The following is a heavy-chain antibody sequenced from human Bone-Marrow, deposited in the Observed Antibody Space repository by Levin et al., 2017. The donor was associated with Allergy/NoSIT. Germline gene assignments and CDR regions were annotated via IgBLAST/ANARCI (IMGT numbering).Heavy chain of an antibody. D-gene: IGHD2-21*02. V-gene: IGHV3-74*01. CDR1: GFTFSGYW. J-gene: IGHJ4*02. CDR2: INNDGSST. Sequence: ETLSLTCAASGFTFSGYWMHWVRQAPGKGLVWVSRINNDGSSTSYADSVKGRFTISRDNAKNMLYLQMNSLRGEDTAVYYCTRGGGTADYWGQGTLVTVSS. CDR3: TRGGGTADY.